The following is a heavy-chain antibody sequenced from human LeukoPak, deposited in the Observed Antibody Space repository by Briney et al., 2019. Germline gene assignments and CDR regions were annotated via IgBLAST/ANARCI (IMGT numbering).Heavy chain of an antibody. J-gene: IGHJ4*02. CDR3: ARQLYGSDY. V-gene: IGHV4-34*01. CDR1: GGSFSGYY. D-gene: IGHD4-17*01. CDR2: VNHSGYT. Sequence: SETLSLTCAVYGGSFSGYYWSWIRQSPEKGLEWIGEVNHSGYTNLNPSLKSRVTISVDTSKNQFSLRLSSETAADTAVYYCARQLYGSDYWGQGTLVTVSS.